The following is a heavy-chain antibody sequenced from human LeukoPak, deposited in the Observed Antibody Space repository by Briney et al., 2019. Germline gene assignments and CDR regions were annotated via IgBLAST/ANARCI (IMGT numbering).Heavy chain of an antibody. V-gene: IGHV3-33*01. Sequence: GGSLRLSCAASGFTFSSYGMHWVRQAPGKGLEWVADIWYDGSNKYYADSVKGRFTISRDNSKNTLYLQMNSLRAEDTAVYYSVRPLGRLLRTSSAFDIWGQGTMVTVSS. D-gene: IGHD2-15*01. J-gene: IGHJ3*02. CDR3: VRPLGRLLRTSSAFDI. CDR1: GFTFSSYG. CDR2: IWYDGSNK.